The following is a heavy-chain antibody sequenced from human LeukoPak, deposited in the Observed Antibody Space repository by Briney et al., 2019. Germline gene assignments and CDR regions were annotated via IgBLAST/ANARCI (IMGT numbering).Heavy chain of an antibody. CDR3: ARHPSDWYDVRNNWFDP. CDR1: GYSISSGYY. CDR2: IYHSGKS. J-gene: IGHJ5*02. V-gene: IGHV4-38-2*01. D-gene: IGHD1-1*01. Sequence: SETLSLTCGVSGYSISSGYYWVWIRQPPGKRLEWIGRIYHSGKSYYSPSLKSRVTMSVNTSRNQFSLKLSSVTAADTAVYYCARHPSDWYDVRNNWFDPWGQGILVTVSS.